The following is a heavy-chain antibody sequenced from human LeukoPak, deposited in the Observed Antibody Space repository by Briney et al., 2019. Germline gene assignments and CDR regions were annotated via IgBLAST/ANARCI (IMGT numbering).Heavy chain of an antibody. CDR3: AKDHEGRVGSYSAFDI. Sequence: GGSLRLSCAASGFTFSSYAMSWVRHAPGKGLGWVSAISGIVGSTYYAGSVQGRFTTYRDNSKNPLYLQMNSLRAEDTAVYYCAKDHEGRVGSYSAFDIWGQGTMVTVSS. CDR1: GFTFSSYA. V-gene: IGHV3-23*01. D-gene: IGHD1-26*01. J-gene: IGHJ3*02. CDR2: ISGIVGST.